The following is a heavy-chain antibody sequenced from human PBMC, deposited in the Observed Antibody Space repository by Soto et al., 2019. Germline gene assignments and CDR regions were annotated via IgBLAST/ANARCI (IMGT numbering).Heavy chain of an antibody. CDR3: ARAVVGVAATHNWFDP. V-gene: IGHV1-69*01. D-gene: IGHD2-15*01. CDR2: IIPIFGTA. J-gene: IGHJ5*02. CDR1: GGTFSSYA. Sequence: QVQLVQSGAEVKKPGSSVKVSCKASGGTFSSYAISWVRQAPGQGLEWMGGIIPIFGTANYAQKFQGRVTITADESTSTAYMELSSLRSEDTAMYYCARAVVGVAATHNWFDPWGQGTLVTVSS.